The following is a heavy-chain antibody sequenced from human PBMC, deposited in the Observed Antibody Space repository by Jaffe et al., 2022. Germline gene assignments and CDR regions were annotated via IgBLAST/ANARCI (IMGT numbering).Heavy chain of an antibody. CDR2: ISGSGGST. Sequence: EVQLLESGGGLVQPGGSLRLSCAASGFTFSSYAMSWVRQAPGKGLEWVSAISGSGGSTYYADSVKGRFTISRDNSKNTLYLQMNSLRAEDTAVYYCAKDRAILRFLEWAKWDAFDIWGQGTMVTVSS. CDR1: GFTFSSYA. J-gene: IGHJ3*02. CDR3: AKDRAILRFLEWAKWDAFDI. D-gene: IGHD3-3*01. V-gene: IGHV3-23*01.